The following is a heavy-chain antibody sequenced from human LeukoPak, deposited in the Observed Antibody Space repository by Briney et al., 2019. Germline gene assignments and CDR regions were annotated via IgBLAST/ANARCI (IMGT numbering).Heavy chain of an antibody. J-gene: IGHJ3*02. Sequence: GGSLRLSCAASGFTFSRYCMSWVRQAPGKGLELVANIKQDGSEKFYGDSVKGRFTISRDNAKNSLYLQMNSLRAEDTAVYYCARDREGSRDAFDIWGQGTMVTVSS. CDR2: IKQDGSEK. CDR3: ARDREGSRDAFDI. D-gene: IGHD1-26*01. CDR1: GFTFSRYC. V-gene: IGHV3-7*01.